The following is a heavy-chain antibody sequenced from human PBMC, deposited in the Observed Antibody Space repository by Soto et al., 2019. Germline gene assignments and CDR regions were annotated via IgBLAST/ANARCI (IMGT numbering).Heavy chain of an antibody. D-gene: IGHD3-10*01. V-gene: IGHV1-46*01. CDR3: ARDPGTELRGDAFDI. CDR2: INPSGGST. J-gene: IGHJ3*02. CDR1: GYTFTSYY. Sequence: GASVKVSCKASGYTFTSYYMHWVRQAPGQGLEWMGIINPSGGSTSYAQKFQGRVTRTMDTSTSTVYMELSSLRSEDTAVYYCARDPGTELRGDAFDIWGQGTMVTVSS.